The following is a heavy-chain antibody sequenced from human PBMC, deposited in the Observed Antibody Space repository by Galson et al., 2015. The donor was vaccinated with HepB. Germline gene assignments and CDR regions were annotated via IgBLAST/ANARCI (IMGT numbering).Heavy chain of an antibody. Sequence: SVKVSCKASGYTFTSYAMHWVRQAPGQRLEWMGWINAGNGNTKYSQKFQGRVTITRDTSASTAYMELSSLRSEDTAVYYCARAPHAAYSSGWPLGYWGQGTLVTVSS. CDR3: ARAPHAAYSSGWPLGY. V-gene: IGHV1-3*01. CDR1: GYTFTSYA. D-gene: IGHD6-19*01. J-gene: IGHJ4*02. CDR2: INAGNGNT.